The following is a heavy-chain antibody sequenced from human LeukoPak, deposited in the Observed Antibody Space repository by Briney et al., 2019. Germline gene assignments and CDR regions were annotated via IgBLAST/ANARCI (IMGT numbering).Heavy chain of an antibody. J-gene: IGHJ3*02. CDR1: GFTFSSYA. CDR2: ISGSGGST. D-gene: IGHD3-10*01. CDR3: AKVGYGSGSYYNPVWNAFDI. V-gene: IGHV3-23*01. Sequence: GGSLRLSCAASGFTFSSYAMSWVRQAPGKGLEWVSAISGSGGSTYYADSVKGRFTISRDNSKNTLYLQMNSLRAEDTAVYYCAKVGYGSGSYYNPVWNAFDIWGQGTMVTVSS.